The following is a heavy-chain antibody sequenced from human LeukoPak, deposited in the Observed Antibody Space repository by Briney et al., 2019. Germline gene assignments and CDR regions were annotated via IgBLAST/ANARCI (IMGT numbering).Heavy chain of an antibody. Sequence: PETLSLTCTVSGGSISSYYWSWIRQPPGKGLEWIGYIYYSGSTNYNPSLKSRVSISIDTSKNQFSLKLTSVTAADTAVYYCARHGGGSTISYPLDYWGQGTLVTVSS. CDR2: IYYSGST. J-gene: IGHJ4*02. CDR3: ARHGGGSTISYPLDY. CDR1: GGSISSYY. D-gene: IGHD3-16*01. V-gene: IGHV4-59*08.